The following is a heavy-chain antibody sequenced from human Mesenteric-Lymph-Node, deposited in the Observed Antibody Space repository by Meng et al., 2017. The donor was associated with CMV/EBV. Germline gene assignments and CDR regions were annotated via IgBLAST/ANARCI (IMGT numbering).Heavy chain of an antibody. D-gene: IGHD2-2*01. CDR1: GYTFTVHY. CDR2: INPNSGDT. V-gene: IGHV1-2*02. J-gene: IGHJ4*02. CDR3: ARAKLEVPAAIDY. Sequence: ASVKVSCKASGYTFTVHYLHWVRQAPGQGLEWMGWINPNSGDTNYAQKFQGRVTMTRDTSMNTAYMDLSSLGSDDTAVYYCARAKLEVPAAIDYWGQGTLVTVSS.